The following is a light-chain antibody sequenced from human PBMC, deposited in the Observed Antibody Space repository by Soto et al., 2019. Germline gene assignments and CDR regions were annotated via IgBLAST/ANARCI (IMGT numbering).Light chain of an antibody. Sequence: QSVLTQPASVSGSPGQSITISCIGTSSDVGSYNLVSWYQQHPGKAPKVLIYEVSERPSGVSNRFSGSKSGNTASLTISGLQAEDEAEYYCLLFYGGAWVFGGGTKLTVL. V-gene: IGLV2-23*02. J-gene: IGLJ3*02. CDR1: SSDVGSYNL. CDR2: EVS. CDR3: LLFYGGAWV.